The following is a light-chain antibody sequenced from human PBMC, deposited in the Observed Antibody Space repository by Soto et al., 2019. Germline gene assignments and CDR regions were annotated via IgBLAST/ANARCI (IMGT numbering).Light chain of an antibody. V-gene: IGLV3-21*02. CDR3: QVWDSSSNHYV. CDR1: NIGSKS. CDR2: DDS. Sequence: SYELTQPPSVSVAPGQTARITCGGTNIGSKSVHWYQQKPGQAPVLVVYDDSDRPSGIPERFSGSNSGNTATLTISRVEAGDEADYYCQVWDSSSNHYVFGTGTKVTVL. J-gene: IGLJ1*01.